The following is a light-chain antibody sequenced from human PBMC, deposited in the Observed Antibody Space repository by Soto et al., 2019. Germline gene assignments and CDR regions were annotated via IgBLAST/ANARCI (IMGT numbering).Light chain of an antibody. J-gene: IGKJ5*01. CDR2: GAS. CDR1: QSVDSNY. Sequence: EIVLTQSPGTLSLSPGEEATLSCRASQSVDSNYLAWYQQKPGQTPRLIIYGASGRADGIPHRFSGSGFGTDFTLTISKVEPEDFAVYYCHQYNDWPSITFGQGTRLEIK. V-gene: IGKV3-20*01. CDR3: HQYNDWPSIT.